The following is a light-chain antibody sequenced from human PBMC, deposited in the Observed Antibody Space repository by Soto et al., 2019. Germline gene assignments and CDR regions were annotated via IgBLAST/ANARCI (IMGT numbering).Light chain of an antibody. CDR3: SAYAGSPYLYV. Sequence: QSALTQPPSASGSPGQSVTISCTGTSFDVGGYNYVSWYQQHPGKAPQVLMYEVSKRPSGVPDRFSGSKSGSTASLTVSGLQAEDEADYYCSAYAGSPYLYVFGSGTKVTVL. J-gene: IGLJ1*01. V-gene: IGLV2-8*01. CDR2: EVS. CDR1: SFDVGGYNY.